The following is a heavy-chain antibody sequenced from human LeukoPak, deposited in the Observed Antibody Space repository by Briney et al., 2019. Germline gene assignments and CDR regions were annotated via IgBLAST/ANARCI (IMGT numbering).Heavy chain of an antibody. D-gene: IGHD3-22*01. CDR3: ASSYYDSSGNPYYFDY. Sequence: SGGSLRLSCAASEFSVGSNYMTWVRQAPGKGLEWVSAISGSGGSTYYADSVKGRFTISRDNSKNTLYLQMNSLRAEDTAVYYCASSYYDSSGNPYYFDYWGQGTLVTVSS. CDR1: EFSVGSNY. CDR2: ISGSGGST. J-gene: IGHJ4*02. V-gene: IGHV3-53*01.